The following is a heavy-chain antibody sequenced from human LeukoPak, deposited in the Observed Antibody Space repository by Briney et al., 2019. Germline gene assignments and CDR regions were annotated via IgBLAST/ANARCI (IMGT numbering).Heavy chain of an antibody. V-gene: IGHV3-23*01. J-gene: IGHJ5*02. CDR3: AKEARDCPNGVCYSRIFDT. D-gene: IGHD2-8*01. CDR1: GFTLSSYA. CDR2: ISGSGGST. Sequence: GGSLGLSCAASGFTLSSYAMSWVRQAPGKGLEWVSAISGSGGSTFYADSVKGRFTMSRDNSKNTLYLQMNSLRAEDTALYHCAKEARDCPNGVCYSRIFDTWGQGTLVTVSS.